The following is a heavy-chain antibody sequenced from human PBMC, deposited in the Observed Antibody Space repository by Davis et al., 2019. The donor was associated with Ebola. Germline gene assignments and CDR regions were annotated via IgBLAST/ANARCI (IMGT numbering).Heavy chain of an antibody. D-gene: IGHD2-8*01. V-gene: IGHV3-30*02. J-gene: IGHJ4*02. CDR2: IQSDGSNK. Sequence: GESLKISCTASGFTFSYSGIHWVRQAPGKGLEWVAFIQSDGSNKYYADSVKGRFTISRDNAKNSLYLQMSSLRVEDTAVYYCVKRSEQGSNGVYPFDFWGQGTLVTVSS. CDR1: GFTFSYSG. CDR3: VKRSEQGSNGVYPFDF.